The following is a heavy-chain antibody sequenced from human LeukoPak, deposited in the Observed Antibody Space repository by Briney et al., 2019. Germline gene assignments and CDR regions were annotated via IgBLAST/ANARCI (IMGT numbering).Heavy chain of an antibody. D-gene: IGHD3-9*01. Sequence: SETLSLTCTVSGGSIGTTNYYWGWLRQPPGKGREWVGSIYYSETTYDNPSLESRVTISIEPSKNQFSLSLSSVTAADTAVYYCARQRADYFYYYVDVWGKGTTVTVS. CDR2: IYYSETT. J-gene: IGHJ6*03. V-gene: IGHV4-39*01. CDR3: ARQRADYFYYYVDV. CDR1: GGSIGTTNYY.